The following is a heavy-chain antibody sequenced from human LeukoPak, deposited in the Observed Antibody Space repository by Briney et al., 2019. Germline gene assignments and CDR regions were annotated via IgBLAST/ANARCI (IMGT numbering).Heavy chain of an antibody. Sequence: GGSLRLSRAASGFTFSSYGMHWVRQAPGKGLEWVAVISYDGSNKYYADSVKGRFTISRDNSKNTLYLQMNSLRAEDTAVYYCAKVLGQWLSDGMDVWGQGTTVTVSS. CDR2: ISYDGSNK. V-gene: IGHV3-30*18. J-gene: IGHJ6*02. CDR3: AKVLGQWLSDGMDV. CDR1: GFTFSSYG. D-gene: IGHD6-19*01.